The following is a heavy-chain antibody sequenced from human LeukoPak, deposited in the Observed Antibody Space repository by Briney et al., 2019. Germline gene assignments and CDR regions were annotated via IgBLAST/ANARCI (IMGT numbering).Heavy chain of an antibody. Sequence: ASVKISCKASGYRFTGYYMHWVRQAPGQGLEWMGWINPNSGATDYAQNFQGRVTMTRDTSISTPYMELSRLTSDDTAVYSCARGWLDGNQGALGYWGQGTLVTVSS. CDR3: ARGWLDGNQGALGY. J-gene: IGHJ4*02. D-gene: IGHD5-24*01. V-gene: IGHV1-2*02. CDR1: GYRFTGYY. CDR2: INPNSGAT.